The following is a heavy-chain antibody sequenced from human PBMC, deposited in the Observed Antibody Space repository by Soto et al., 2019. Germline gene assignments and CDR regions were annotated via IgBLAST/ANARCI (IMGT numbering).Heavy chain of an antibody. CDR3: ARDDCSSTSCIDY. CDR1: GGTFSSYT. Sequence: QVQLVQSGAEVKKPGSSVKVSCKASGGTFSSYTISWVRQAPGQGLEWMGRIIPILGIANYAQKFQGRVTITADKSTSTAYMELSRLRSEDTAVYYCARDDCSSTSCIDYWGQGTLVTVSS. J-gene: IGHJ4*02. CDR2: IIPILGIA. D-gene: IGHD2-2*01. V-gene: IGHV1-69*08.